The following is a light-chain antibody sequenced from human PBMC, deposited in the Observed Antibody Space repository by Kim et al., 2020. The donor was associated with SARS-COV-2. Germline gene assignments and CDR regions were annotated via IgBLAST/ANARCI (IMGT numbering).Light chain of an antibody. CDR2: GKN. CDR1: SLRSYH. J-gene: IGLJ2*01. Sequence: SSELTQDPAVSVALGQTVRITCQGDSLRSYHASWYQQKPGQAPVHVIYGKNNRPSGIPDRFSGSNSGNTTSLTITGAQAEDEADYYCNSWDSSTYHPVFGGGTQLTVL. CDR3: NSWDSSTYHPV. V-gene: IGLV3-19*02.